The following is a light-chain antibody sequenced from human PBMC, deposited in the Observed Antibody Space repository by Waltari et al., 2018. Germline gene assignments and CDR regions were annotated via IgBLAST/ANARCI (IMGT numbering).Light chain of an antibody. V-gene: IGKV1-39*01. CDR1: QRISGY. J-gene: IGKJ1*01. CDR3: QQSYSEIRT. CDR2: SAS. Sequence: DIQLTQSPSSLSASVGDRITITCRASQRISGYLNWYQQKPGKAPKLLIYSASSLQSGVPSSFSGRGSGTDYTLPISSLQPEDFATYYCQQSYSEIRTFGQGTKVEI.